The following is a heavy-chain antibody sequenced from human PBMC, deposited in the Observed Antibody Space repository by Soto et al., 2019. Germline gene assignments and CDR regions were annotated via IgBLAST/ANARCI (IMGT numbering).Heavy chain of an antibody. CDR2: IIPILGIA. J-gene: IGHJ3*02. CDR3: ARGGIAGIDAFDI. V-gene: IGHV1-69*02. Sequence: QVQLVQSGAEVKKPGSSVKVSCKASGGTFSSYTISWVRQAPGQGLEWMERIIPILGIANYAQKFQGRVTITADKSTSTAYMELSSLRSEDTAVYYCARGGIAGIDAFDIWGQGTMVTVSS. D-gene: IGHD6-13*01. CDR1: GGTFSSYT.